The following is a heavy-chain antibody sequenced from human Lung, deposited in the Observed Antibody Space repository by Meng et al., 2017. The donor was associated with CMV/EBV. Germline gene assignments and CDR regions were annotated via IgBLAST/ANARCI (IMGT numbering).Heavy chain of an antibody. Sequence: LSLTXAASGFTFSSYAMSWVRQAPGKGLEWVSAISGSGGSTYYADSVKGRFTISRDNSKNTLYLQMNSLRAEDTAVYYCAKDRGDGDAIAWFGYYYYGMDVWGKGTTVTVSS. CDR2: ISGSGGST. D-gene: IGHD3-10*01. V-gene: IGHV3-23*01. CDR1: GFTFSSYA. CDR3: AKDRGDGDAIAWFGYYYYGMDV. J-gene: IGHJ6*04.